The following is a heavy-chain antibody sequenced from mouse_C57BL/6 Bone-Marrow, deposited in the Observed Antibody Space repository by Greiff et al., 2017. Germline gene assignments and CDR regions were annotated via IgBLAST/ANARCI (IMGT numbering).Heavy chain of an antibody. D-gene: IGHD2-3*01. Sequence: EVKLVESGGGLVKPGGSLKLSCAASGFTFSSYTMSWVRQTPEKRLEWVATISGGGGNTYYPDSVKGRFTISRDNAKNTLYLQMSRLKSEDTAMYYCAREGRWFPWFAYWGQGTLVTVSA. V-gene: IGHV5-9*04. J-gene: IGHJ3*01. CDR3: AREGRWFPWFAY. CDR1: GFTFSSYT. CDR2: ISGGGGNT.